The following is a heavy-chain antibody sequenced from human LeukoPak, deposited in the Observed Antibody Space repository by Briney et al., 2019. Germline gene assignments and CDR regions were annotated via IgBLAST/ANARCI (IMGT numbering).Heavy chain of an antibody. D-gene: IGHD1-26*01. CDR2: ISSSSSYI. J-gene: IGHJ3*02. Sequence: GGSLRLSCAASGFTFSSYSMNWVRQAPGKGLEWVSSISSSSSYIYYADSAKGRFTISRDNAKNSLYLQMNSLRAEDTAVYYCARDREFGGSYWIPDAFDIWGQGTMVTVSS. V-gene: IGHV3-21*01. CDR3: ARDREFGGSYWIPDAFDI. CDR1: GFTFSSYS.